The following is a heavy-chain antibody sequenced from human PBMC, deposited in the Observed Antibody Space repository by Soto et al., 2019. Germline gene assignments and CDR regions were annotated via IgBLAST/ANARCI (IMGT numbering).Heavy chain of an antibody. J-gene: IGHJ5*02. D-gene: IGHD3-3*01. V-gene: IGHV4-31*03. Sequence: SETLSLTCTVSGGSISSGGYYWSWIRQHPGKGLEWIGYIYYSGTTYYNPSLKSRVTISVDTSKNQFSLKLSSVTAADTAVYYCARLDSPPTYYDFWSGYYTGNWFDPWGQGTLVTVSS. CDR1: GGSISSGGYY. CDR2: IYYSGTT. CDR3: ARLDSPPTYYDFWSGYYTGNWFDP.